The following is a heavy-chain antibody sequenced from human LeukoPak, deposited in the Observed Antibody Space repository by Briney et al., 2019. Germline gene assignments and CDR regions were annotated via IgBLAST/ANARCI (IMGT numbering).Heavy chain of an antibody. CDR2: ISSSSGYI. Sequence: GGSRRLSCAASGFTFSSYSMNWVRQAPGKGLEWVSSISSSSGYIYYADSVKGRFTISRDNAKNSLYLQMNSLRAEDTAVYYCARDADSSSWSMYYYYGMDVWGQGTTVTVSS. V-gene: IGHV3-21*01. D-gene: IGHD6-13*01. CDR1: GFTFSSYS. CDR3: ARDADSSSWSMYYYYGMDV. J-gene: IGHJ6*02.